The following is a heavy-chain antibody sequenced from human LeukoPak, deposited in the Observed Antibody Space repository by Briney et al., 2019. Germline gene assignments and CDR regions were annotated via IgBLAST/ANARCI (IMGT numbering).Heavy chain of an antibody. CDR2: ISSSGSTI. Sequence: GGSLRLSCAASGFTFTSYEMNWVRQAPGKGLEWVSYISSSGSTIYYADSVKGPFTISRDNAKNSLYLQMNSLRAEDTAVYYCTRDPANDYWGQGTLVTVSS. CDR1: GFTFTSYE. J-gene: IGHJ4*02. V-gene: IGHV3-48*03. CDR3: TRDPANDY.